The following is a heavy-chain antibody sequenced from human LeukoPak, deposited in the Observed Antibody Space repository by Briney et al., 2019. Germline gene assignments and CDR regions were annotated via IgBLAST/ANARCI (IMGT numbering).Heavy chain of an antibody. D-gene: IGHD6-13*01. J-gene: IGHJ4*02. Sequence: GASLRLSCAASGFTFSSYAMSWVRQAPGKGLEWVSAISGSGGSTYYADSLKGRFTISRDNSKNTLYLQMNSLRAEDTAVYYCGACSSWLLGGGYYFDYWGQGTLVTVSS. CDR1: GFTFSSYA. CDR3: GACSSWLLGGGYYFDY. CDR2: ISGSGGST. V-gene: IGHV3-23*01.